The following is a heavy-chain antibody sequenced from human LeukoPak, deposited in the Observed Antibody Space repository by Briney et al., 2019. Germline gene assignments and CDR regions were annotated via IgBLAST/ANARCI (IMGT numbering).Heavy chain of an antibody. Sequence: PSETLSLTCTVSGGSISSYYWSWIRQPPGKGLEWIGYIYFGGSTNYNPSLKSRVTISVDTSKNQFSLKLSSVTTADTAVYYCARVPKYRGFKSGYYYYYYGMDVWGQGTMVTVSS. CDR1: GGSISSYY. CDR3: ARVPKYRGFKSGYYYYYYGMDV. CDR2: IYFGGST. J-gene: IGHJ6*02. V-gene: IGHV4-59*01. D-gene: IGHD3-10*01.